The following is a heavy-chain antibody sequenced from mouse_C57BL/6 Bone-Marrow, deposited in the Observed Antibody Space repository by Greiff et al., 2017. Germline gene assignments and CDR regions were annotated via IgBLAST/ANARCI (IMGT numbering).Heavy chain of an antibody. V-gene: IGHV5-4*03. CDR3: ARDPGYDGYYPY. D-gene: IGHD2-3*01. CDR1: GFTFSSYA. Sequence: EVMLVESGGGLVKPGGSLKLSCVASGFTFSSYAMSWVRQTPEKRLEWVATISDGGSYTYYPDNVKGRFTMSRDNAKNNLYLQMSHLKSEDTAMYYCARDPGYDGYYPYWGQGTLVTVSA. CDR2: ISDGGSYT. J-gene: IGHJ3*01.